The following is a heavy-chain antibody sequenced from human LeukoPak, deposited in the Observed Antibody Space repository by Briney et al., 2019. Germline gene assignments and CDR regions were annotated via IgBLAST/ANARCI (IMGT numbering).Heavy chain of an antibody. Sequence: PGGSLRLSCAASGFTFSDYYMSWIRQAPGKGLEWVSYISSSGSTIYYADSVKGRFTISRDNAKHSLYLQMNSLRAEDTAVYYCARGPIDPASYFDYWGQGTLVTVSS. D-gene: IGHD6-25*01. J-gene: IGHJ4*02. CDR1: GFTFSDYY. CDR2: ISSSGSTI. V-gene: IGHV3-11*01. CDR3: ARGPIDPASYFDY.